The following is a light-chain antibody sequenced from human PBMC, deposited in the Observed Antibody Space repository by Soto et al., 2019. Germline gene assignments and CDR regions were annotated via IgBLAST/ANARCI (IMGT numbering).Light chain of an antibody. CDR2: GDS. V-gene: IGLV1-40*01. J-gene: IGLJ1*01. CDR1: GSNIGAGYD. Sequence: QSVLTQPPSVPGAPGQRVTISCTGSGSNIGAGYDVHWYQHRPGTAPKLLVFGDSHRPSGVPDRFSGSKSGTSASLAITGLQAEDEGDYYCQSYDSTLDARYVFGTGTKVTVL. CDR3: QSYDSTLDARYV.